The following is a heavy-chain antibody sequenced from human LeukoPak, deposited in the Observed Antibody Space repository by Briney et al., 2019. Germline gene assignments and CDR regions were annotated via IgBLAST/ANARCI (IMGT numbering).Heavy chain of an antibody. CDR2: IYYSGST. CDR1: GGSIRGYF. J-gene: IGHJ4*02. CDR3: AMAYSSSWYYFDY. D-gene: IGHD6-13*01. V-gene: IGHV4-59*01. Sequence: SETLSLTCTVSGGSIRGYFWTWIRQPPGKGLEWIGYIYYSGSTNYKPSLKSRVTIAVDTSKNQFSLRLSSVPAADTAVYYCAMAYSSSWYYFDYWGQGTLVTVSS.